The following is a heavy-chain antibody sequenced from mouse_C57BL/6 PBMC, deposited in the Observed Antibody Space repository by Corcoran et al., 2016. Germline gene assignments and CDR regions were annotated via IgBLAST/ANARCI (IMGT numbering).Heavy chain of an antibody. D-gene: IGHD1-1*01. CDR3: ARRNGSSLHFDY. V-gene: IGHV1-81*01. J-gene: IGHJ2*01. Sequence: QVQLQQSGAELARPGASLKLSCKASGYTFTSYGLSWVKQRTGQGLEWIGEIYPRSGNTYYNEKFKGKATLTADKSSSTAYMELRSLTSEDSAVYFCARRNGSSLHFDYWGQGTTLTVSS. CDR2: IYPRSGNT. CDR1: GYTFTSYG.